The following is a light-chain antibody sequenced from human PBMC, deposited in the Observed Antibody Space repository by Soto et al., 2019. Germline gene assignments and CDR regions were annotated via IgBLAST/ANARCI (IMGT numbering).Light chain of an antibody. CDR2: GAT. Sequence: EIVMTQSPATLSVSPGERATLSCRASQSVSSNLAWYQQKPGQAPRLLIYGATTRATGIPARFSGSGSGTEFTLTISSLQSEDFAVYYCQQYTDWPFFGPGTRLEIK. CDR3: QQYTDWPF. CDR1: QSVSSN. V-gene: IGKV3-15*01. J-gene: IGKJ5*01.